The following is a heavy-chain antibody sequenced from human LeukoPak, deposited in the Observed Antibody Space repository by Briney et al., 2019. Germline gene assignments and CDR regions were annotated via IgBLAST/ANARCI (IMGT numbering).Heavy chain of an antibody. D-gene: IGHD3-22*01. J-gene: IGHJ6*02. CDR1: GYTFTSYG. CDR3: ARDWSYDSSGYYRRDYYYYGMDV. CDR2: ISAYNGNT. V-gene: IGHV1-18*01. Sequence: ASVKVSCKASGYTFTSYGISWVRQAPGQGVEWMGWISAYNGNTNYAQKLQGRVTMTTDTSTSTAYMELRSLRSDDTAVYYCARDWSYDSSGYYRRDYYYYGMDVWGQGTTVTVSS.